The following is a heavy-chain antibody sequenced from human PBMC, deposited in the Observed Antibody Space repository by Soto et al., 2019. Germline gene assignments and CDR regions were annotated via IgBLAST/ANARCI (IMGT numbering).Heavy chain of an antibody. CDR2: TIPIFGST. D-gene: IGHD2-21*02. CDR1: GGTFSNYV. J-gene: IGHJ3*02. CDR3: ARLAYCGGDCKAFDI. V-gene: IGHV1-69*12. Sequence: QVHLVQSGAEVKKPGSSVKVSCKASGGTFSNYVISWVRQAPGQGLEWMGGTIPIFGSTKYAQKFQGRVTXXADESSSTAYMELRSLKSEDTAVYYCARLAYCGGDCKAFDIWGQGTLVTVSS.